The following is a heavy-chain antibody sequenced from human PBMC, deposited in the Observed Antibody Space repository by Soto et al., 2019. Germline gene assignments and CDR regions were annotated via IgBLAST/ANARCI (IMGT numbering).Heavy chain of an antibody. Sequence: ASVKVSCKASGYTFTGYYMHWVRQAPGQGLEWMGWINPNSGGTNYAQKFQGWVTMTRDTSISTAYMELSRLRSDDTAVYYCVRDLKGSAVVTATPTWWFDPCGQGTLVTVSS. V-gene: IGHV1-2*04. D-gene: IGHD2-21*02. J-gene: IGHJ5*02. CDR2: INPNSGGT. CDR3: VRDLKGSAVVTATPTWWFDP. CDR1: GYTFTGYY.